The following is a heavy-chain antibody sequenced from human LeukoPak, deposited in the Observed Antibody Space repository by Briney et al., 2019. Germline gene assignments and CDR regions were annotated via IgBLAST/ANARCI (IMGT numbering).Heavy chain of an antibody. Sequence: SGTLSLTCGVSGGSITSTNYWTWVRQPPGKGLEWIGEVNLQGRTNYNPSLMGRVAISVDMSENHISLQFTSVTAADTAVYYCAREGGPYRPLDYSGQGALVTVSS. CDR2: VNLQGRT. CDR3: AREGGPYRPLDY. V-gene: IGHV4-4*02. J-gene: IGHJ4*02. CDR1: GGSITSTNY.